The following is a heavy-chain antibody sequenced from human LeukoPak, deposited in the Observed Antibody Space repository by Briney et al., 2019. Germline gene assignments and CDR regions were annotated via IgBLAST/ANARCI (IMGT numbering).Heavy chain of an antibody. CDR2: IYHSGST. Sequence: PSETLSLTCAVSGGSISSGGYSWSWLRQPPGTGLEWIGYIYHSGSTYYNPSLKSRVTISVDRSKNQFSLKLNSLTAADTAVYYCARFLGAEGWFDPWGQGTLVTVSS. CDR1: GGSISSGGYS. V-gene: IGHV4-30-2*01. J-gene: IGHJ5*02. CDR3: ARFLGAEGWFDP.